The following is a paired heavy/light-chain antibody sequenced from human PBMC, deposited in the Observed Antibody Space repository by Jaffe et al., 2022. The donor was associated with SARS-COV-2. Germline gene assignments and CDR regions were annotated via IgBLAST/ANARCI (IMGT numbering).Light chain of an antibody. CDR2: EGT. J-gene: IGLJ3*02. V-gene: IGLV2-23*01. Sequence: QSALTQPASVSGSPGQSITISCTGTISDVGSYNLVSWYQQHPGKVPKLILHEGTKRPSGVSNRFSGSKSGNTASLTISGLQNEDEADYYCCSYAGSSTNWVFGGGTRLTVL. CDR1: ISDVGSYNL. CDR3: CSYAGSSTNWV.
Heavy chain of an antibody. J-gene: IGHJ4*02. Sequence: EVQLLESGGGLVQPGGSLRLSCAASGFTLSSYAMSWVRQAPGKGLQWVSTMSGSGANTYYADSVKGRFTISRDNSKSTLFLQMNSLRAEDTAIYYCANLNWGSGGFDHWGLGTLVTVSS. CDR1: GFTLSSYA. D-gene: IGHD3-16*01. CDR2: MSGSGANT. CDR3: ANLNWGSGGFDH. V-gene: IGHV3-23*01.